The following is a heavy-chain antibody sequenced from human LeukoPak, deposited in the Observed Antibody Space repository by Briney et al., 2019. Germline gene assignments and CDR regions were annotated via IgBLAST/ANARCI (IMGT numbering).Heavy chain of an antibody. CDR3: ARNYYDSSGPYGMDV. CDR2: IYYSGST. V-gene: IGHV4-59*01. CDR1: GGSISSYY. J-gene: IGHJ6*02. Sequence: SETLSLTCTVSGGSISSYYWSWIRQPPGKGLEWIGYIYYSGSTNYNPSLKSRVTISVDTSKNQFSLKLSSVTAADTAVYYCARNYYDSSGPYGMDVWGQGTTVTVSS. D-gene: IGHD3-22*01.